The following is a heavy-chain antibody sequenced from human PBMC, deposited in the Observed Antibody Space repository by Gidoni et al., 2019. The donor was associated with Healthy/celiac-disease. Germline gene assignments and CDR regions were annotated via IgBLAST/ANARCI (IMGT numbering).Heavy chain of an antibody. Sequence: EVQLVDSGGGLVKPGGSLRLSCAASGFTFSSYSMNWVRQAPGKGLEWVSSISSSSSYIYYADSVKGRFTISRDNAKNSLYLQMNSLRAEDTAVYYCARDRGCSSTSCYTPEYYFDYWGQGTLVTVSS. CDR1: GFTFSSYS. CDR3: ARDRGCSSTSCYTPEYYFDY. J-gene: IGHJ4*02. V-gene: IGHV3-21*01. CDR2: ISSSSSYI. D-gene: IGHD2-2*02.